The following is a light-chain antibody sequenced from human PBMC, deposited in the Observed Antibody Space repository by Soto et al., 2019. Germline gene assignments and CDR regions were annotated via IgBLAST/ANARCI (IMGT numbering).Light chain of an antibody. CDR2: DTS. J-gene: IGKJ4*01. CDR3: QQRSNWLT. V-gene: IGKV3D-20*02. Sequence: EIVLTQSPGTLSLSPGERATLSCMASQSVSSSYLAWYQQKPGQTPRLLIYDTSTRATGVPARFSGSRSGTDFTLTISSLEPEDFAVYYCQQRSNWLTFGGGTQLDI. CDR1: QSVSSSY.